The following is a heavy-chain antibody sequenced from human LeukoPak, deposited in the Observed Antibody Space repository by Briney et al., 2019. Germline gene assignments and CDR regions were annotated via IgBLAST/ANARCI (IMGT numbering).Heavy chain of an antibody. CDR3: ARLKGSGYSAFDI. J-gene: IGHJ3*02. V-gene: IGHV4-59*01. CDR2: IYHSGST. D-gene: IGHD3-22*01. CDR1: GGSISSYY. Sequence: SSETLSLTCTVSGGSISSYYWSWIRQPPGKGLEWIGYIYHSGSTKYNPSLNSRVTISVDTSKNQFSLNLSSVTAVDTAVYYCARLKGSGYSAFDIWGQGTMVTVSS.